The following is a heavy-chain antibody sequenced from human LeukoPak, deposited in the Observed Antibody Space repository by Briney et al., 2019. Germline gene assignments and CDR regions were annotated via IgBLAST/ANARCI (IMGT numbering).Heavy chain of an antibody. CDR1: GFTFSSYW. J-gene: IGHJ4*02. D-gene: IGHD1-7*01. V-gene: IGHV3-7*01. CDR3: ARTGTTFDY. CDR2: LKQDGSEK. Sequence: GRSLRLSCAASGFTFSSYWMSWVRQAPGKGLEWVAKLKQDGSEKYYVDSVKGRFTISRDNAKNSLYLQMNSLRAEDTAVYYCARTGTTFDYWGQGTLVTVSS.